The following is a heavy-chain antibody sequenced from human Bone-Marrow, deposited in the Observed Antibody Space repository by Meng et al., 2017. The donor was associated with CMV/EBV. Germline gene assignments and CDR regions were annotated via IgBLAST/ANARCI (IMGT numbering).Heavy chain of an antibody. CDR1: GFTFSSYW. Sequence: GGSLRLSCAASGFTFSSYWMSWVRQAPGKGLEWVANIKQDGSEKYYVDSVKGRFTISRDNAKNSLYLQMNSLRAEDTAVYYCAGVQRGYSSSWTSFVYWGQGTLVTVSS. J-gene: IGHJ4*02. CDR2: IKQDGSEK. CDR3: AGVQRGYSSSWTSFVY. V-gene: IGHV3-7*01. D-gene: IGHD6-13*01.